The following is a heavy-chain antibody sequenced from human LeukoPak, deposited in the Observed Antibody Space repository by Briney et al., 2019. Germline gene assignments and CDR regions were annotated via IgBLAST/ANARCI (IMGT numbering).Heavy chain of an antibody. CDR1: GFTFSSYA. D-gene: IGHD5-18*01. CDR3: ANSPRGYSYGTRQFDY. CDR2: ITASGGNT. J-gene: IGHJ4*02. Sequence: GGSLRLSCAASGFTFSSYAMGWVRQAPGKGLEWVSAITASGGNTYYADSVKGRFTISRDNSKNTLYLQMNSLRAEDTAVYYCANSPRGYSYGTRQFDYWGQGTLVTVSS. V-gene: IGHV3-23*01.